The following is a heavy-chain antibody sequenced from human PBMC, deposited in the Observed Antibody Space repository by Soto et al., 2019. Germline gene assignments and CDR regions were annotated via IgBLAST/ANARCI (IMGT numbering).Heavy chain of an antibody. J-gene: IGHJ6*02. V-gene: IGHV1-69*13. CDR1: GGTFSSYA. CDR2: IIPIFGTA. CDR3: ASHGLNIVVVPAALYYYDYGMDV. D-gene: IGHD2-2*01. Sequence: SVQVSCKASGGTFSSYAISWVRQAPGQGLEWMGGIIPIFGTANYAQKFQGRVTITADESTSTAYMELSSLRSEDTAVYDWASHGLNIVVVPAALYYYDYGMDVGR.